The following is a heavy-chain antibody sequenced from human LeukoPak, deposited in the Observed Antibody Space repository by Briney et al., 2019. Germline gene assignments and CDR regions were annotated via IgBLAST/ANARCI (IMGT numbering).Heavy chain of an antibody. Sequence: SETLSLTCTVSGGSISSGRYYWSWIRQPAGKGLEWIGRIYTSGSTNYNPSLKSRVTISVATSKNQFSLQLSSVTVVCTAVYYCARSIASSFYYMDVWGKGTTVTV. V-gene: IGHV4-61*02. J-gene: IGHJ6*03. CDR3: ARSIASSFYYMDV. D-gene: IGHD2-15*01. CDR2: IYTSGST. CDR1: GGSISSGRYY.